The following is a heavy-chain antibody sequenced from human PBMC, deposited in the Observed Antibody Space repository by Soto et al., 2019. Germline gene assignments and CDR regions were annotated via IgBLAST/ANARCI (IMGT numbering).Heavy chain of an antibody. CDR2: IYYSGST. CDR3: ARQSVGPYGSGSYFDY. J-gene: IGHJ4*02. Sequence: QVQLQESGPGLVKPSETLSLTCTVSGGSISSYYWSWIRQPPGKGLEWIGYIYYSGSTNYNPSLTSRVTISVDTSKNQFSLKRSSVTAADTAVYYCARQSVGPYGSGSYFDYWGQGTLVTVSS. CDR1: GGSISSYY. D-gene: IGHD3-10*01. V-gene: IGHV4-59*08.